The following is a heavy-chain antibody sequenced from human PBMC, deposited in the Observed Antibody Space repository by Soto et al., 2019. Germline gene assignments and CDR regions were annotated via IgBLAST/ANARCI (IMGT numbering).Heavy chain of an antibody. Sequence: QVQLVQSGAEVKKPGASVKVSCKASGYTFTSYYMHWVRQAPGQGLEWMGIINPSGGRTSYAQKFQGRVTMTRDTATSTVYMELSSLRSEDTAVYYCARDLVTVTFDYWGQGTLVTVAS. CDR3: ARDLVTVTFDY. V-gene: IGHV1-46*01. CDR2: INPSGGRT. D-gene: IGHD4-17*01. CDR1: GYTFTSYY. J-gene: IGHJ4*02.